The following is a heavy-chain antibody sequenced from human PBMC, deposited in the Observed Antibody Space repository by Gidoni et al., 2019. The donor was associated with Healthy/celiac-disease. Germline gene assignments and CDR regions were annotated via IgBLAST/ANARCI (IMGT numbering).Heavy chain of an antibody. J-gene: IGHJ6*02. CDR2: IGNGGSNK. D-gene: IGHD2-15*01. Sequence: QVQLVESGGGVVQPGRSLRLSCAASGFTFSSYGWPWVGQAPGKGLEWVEVIGNGGSNKSNADSRKGGFTIARENSKRTLYVQRNGRRAENTAVYYGAGDKRGLVEYYYNGMDVWAKGPRSPSP. V-gene: IGHV3-33*01. CDR1: GFTFSSYG. CDR3: AGDKRGLVEYYYNGMDV.